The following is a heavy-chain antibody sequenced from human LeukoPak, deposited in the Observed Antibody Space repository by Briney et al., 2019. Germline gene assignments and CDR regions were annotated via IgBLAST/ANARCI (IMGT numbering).Heavy chain of an antibody. Sequence: SETLSLTCTVSGGSISSSSYYWGWIRQPPGKGLEWIGSIYYSGSTYYNPSLKSRVTISVDTSKNQFSLKLSSVTAADTAVYYCARHPYIDYAFDYWGQGTLVTVSS. CDR2: IYYSGST. CDR1: GGSISSSSYY. J-gene: IGHJ4*02. D-gene: IGHD4/OR15-4a*01. V-gene: IGHV4-39*01. CDR3: ARHPYIDYAFDY.